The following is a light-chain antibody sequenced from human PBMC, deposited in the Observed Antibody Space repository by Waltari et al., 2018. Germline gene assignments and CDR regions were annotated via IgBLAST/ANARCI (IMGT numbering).Light chain of an antibody. CDR2: GAS. Sequence: SRARQKGSSSYLAWYQQKPGQAPKLLIYGASSRDTGIPDRFSGSGYGTDFTLTISRLEPEDFAVYYCQQYGSSPRTFGQGTKVEIK. J-gene: IGKJ1*01. V-gene: IGKV3-20*01. CDR3: QQYGSSPRT. CDR1: QKGSSSY.